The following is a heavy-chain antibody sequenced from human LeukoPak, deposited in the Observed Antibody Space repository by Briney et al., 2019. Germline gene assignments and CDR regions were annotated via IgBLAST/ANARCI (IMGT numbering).Heavy chain of an antibody. J-gene: IGHJ1*01. CDR2: INPNSGGT. V-gene: IGHV1-2*02. Sequence: ASVKVSCKASGYTFTGYYMHWVRQAPGQGLEWMGWINPNSGGTNYAQKFQGRVTITRNTSICTAYMELSSLRSEDTAVYYCARGYDSSGWYGEDFQHWGQGTLVTVSS. CDR3: ARGYDSSGWYGEDFQH. D-gene: IGHD6-19*01. CDR1: GYTFTGYY.